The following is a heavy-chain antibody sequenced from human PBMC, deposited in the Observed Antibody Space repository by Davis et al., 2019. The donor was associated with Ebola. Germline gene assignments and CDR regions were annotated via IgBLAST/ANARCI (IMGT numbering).Heavy chain of an antibody. CDR2: INPSGGST. CDR1: GYTFTSYY. J-gene: IGHJ4*02. D-gene: IGHD3-9*01. V-gene: IGHV1-46*01. Sequence: ASVKVSCKASGYTFTSYYMHWVRQAPGQGLEWMGIINPSGGSTSYAQKFQGRVTMNRDTSTSTVYMELSSLISEDTAVYYCARDDRYSHSWLGWTYWGQGTLVTVSS. CDR3: ARDDRYSHSWLGWTY.